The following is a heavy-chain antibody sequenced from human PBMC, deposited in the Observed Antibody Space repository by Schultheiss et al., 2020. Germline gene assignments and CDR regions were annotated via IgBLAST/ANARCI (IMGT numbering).Heavy chain of an antibody. Sequence: GESLKISCAASGFTFSSYWMHWVRQAPGKGLVWVTRINSDGSSTSYADSVKGRFTISRDNAKNTLYLQMNSLRAEDTAVYYCARDNFWLLNDFWSGYYLDNPPTYGMDVWGQGTTVTVSS. CDR2: INSDGSST. CDR3: ARDNFWLLNDFWSGYYLDNPPTYGMDV. V-gene: IGHV3-74*01. CDR1: GFTFSSYW. D-gene: IGHD3-3*01. J-gene: IGHJ6*02.